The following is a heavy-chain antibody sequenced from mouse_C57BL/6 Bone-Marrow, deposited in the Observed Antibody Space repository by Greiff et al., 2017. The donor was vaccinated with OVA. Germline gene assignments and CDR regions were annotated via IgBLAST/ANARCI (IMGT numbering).Heavy chain of an antibody. CDR2: IYPGSGST. Sequence: QVQLQQPGAELVKPGASVKMSCKASGYTFTSYWITWVKQRPGQGLEWIGDIYPGSGSTNYNEKFKSKATLTVDTSSSTAYMQLSSLTSEDSAVYYCARSGLRREDWYFDVWGTGTTVTVSS. D-gene: IGHD2-2*01. V-gene: IGHV1-55*01. CDR3: ARSGLRREDWYFDV. J-gene: IGHJ1*03. CDR1: GYTFTSYW.